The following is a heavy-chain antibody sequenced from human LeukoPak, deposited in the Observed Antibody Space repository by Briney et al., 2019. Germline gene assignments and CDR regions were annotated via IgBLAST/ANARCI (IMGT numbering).Heavy chain of an antibody. CDR3: ARSPGLGYSGGSCHFDY. J-gene: IGHJ4*02. V-gene: IGHV4-59*08. Sequence: SETLSLICNVSGGSIGTYYWSWIRQPPGQGLECLGYIYHTGTTSYNPSLKSRATISVDTSENQFSLRLTSVTAADTALYYCARSPGLGYSGGSCHFDYWGQGILVTVSS. CDR2: IYHTGTT. CDR1: GGSIGTYY. D-gene: IGHD2-15*01.